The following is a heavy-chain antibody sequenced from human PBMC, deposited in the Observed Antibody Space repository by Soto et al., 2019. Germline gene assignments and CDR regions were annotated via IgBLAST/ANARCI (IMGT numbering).Heavy chain of an antibody. J-gene: IGHJ4*02. CDR3: VRGDNWNDEASDD. CDR1: GFTFSSYS. D-gene: IGHD1-1*01. V-gene: IGHV3-48*01. Sequence: GGSLRLSCAASGFTFSSYSMNWVRQAPGKGLEWVSYISSSSSTIYYADSVKGRFTISRDNAKNSLYLQMNSLRAEDTAVYYCVRGDNWNDEASDDRGQGTSVTVSS. CDR2: ISSSSSTI.